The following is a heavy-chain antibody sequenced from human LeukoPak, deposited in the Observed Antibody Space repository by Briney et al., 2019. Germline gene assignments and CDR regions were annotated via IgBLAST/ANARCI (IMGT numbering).Heavy chain of an antibody. CDR2: ISGSGGST. J-gene: IGHJ4*02. V-gene: IGHV3-23*01. CDR1: GFTFSHYG. D-gene: IGHD2-21*02. Sequence: GGSLRLSCAASGFTFSHYGMTWVRQAPGKGLEWVSAISGSGGSTYYAGSVKGRFTISRDNSKNTLYLQMNSLRADDAAVYYCAKSHHVTAIDYWGQGTLVTVSS. CDR3: AKSHHVTAIDY.